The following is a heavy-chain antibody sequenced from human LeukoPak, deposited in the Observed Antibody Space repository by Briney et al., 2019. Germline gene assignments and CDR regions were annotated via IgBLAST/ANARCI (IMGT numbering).Heavy chain of an antibody. CDR3: ARDRPYYFDC. CDR1: GFTVSSNY. Sequence: LPGGSLRLSCAASGFTVSSNYMSWVRQAPGKGLEWVSVIYSGGSTNYADSVKGRFTISRDNSKNTLFLQINSLRAEDTAVYYCARDRPYYFDCWGQGTLVTVSS. V-gene: IGHV3-53*01. J-gene: IGHJ4*02. CDR2: IYSGGST.